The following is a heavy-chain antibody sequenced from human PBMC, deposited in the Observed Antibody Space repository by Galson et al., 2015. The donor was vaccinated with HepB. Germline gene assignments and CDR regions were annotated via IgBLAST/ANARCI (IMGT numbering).Heavy chain of an antibody. J-gene: IGHJ4*02. CDR3: ARGGQWPQFYYFDY. D-gene: IGHD5-24*01. Sequence: SVKVSCKASGYSLNIYNIHWVRQAPGQSLEWMGWVNTGNGNTKYSEKFQDRVTLTWDTSATTAYMELSSLEFEDTAVYYCARGGQWPQFYYFDYWGRGTLVTVSS. CDR2: VNTGNGNT. V-gene: IGHV1-3*04. CDR1: GYSLNIYN.